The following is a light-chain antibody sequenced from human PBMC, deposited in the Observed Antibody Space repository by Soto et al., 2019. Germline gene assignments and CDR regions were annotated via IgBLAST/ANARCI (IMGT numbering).Light chain of an antibody. Sequence: EIVMTQSPATLSVSPGERATLSCRASQSVSNNLAWYQQKPGQAPRLLIYGASTRATGIPARFSGSGSGTEFTLTISSLQSEDFAVYYCQQYNNWPPVWTFGQGTK. V-gene: IGKV3-15*01. CDR2: GAS. CDR1: QSVSNN. CDR3: QQYNNWPPVWT. J-gene: IGKJ1*01.